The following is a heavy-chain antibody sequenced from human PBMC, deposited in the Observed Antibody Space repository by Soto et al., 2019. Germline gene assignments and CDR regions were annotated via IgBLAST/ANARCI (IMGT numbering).Heavy chain of an antibody. D-gene: IGHD4-17*01. J-gene: IGHJ4*02. CDR3: ARDSSPYGDYGY. V-gene: IGHV4-30-4*01. CDR2: IYYSGST. Sequence: SVPLSLTCTVFGGSIWSADYYWSWIRQPPGKGLEWIGYIYYSGSTYYNPSLKSRVTISVDTSKNQFSLKLSSVTAADTAVYYCARDSSPYGDYGYWGQGTLVTVS. CDR1: GGSIWSADYY.